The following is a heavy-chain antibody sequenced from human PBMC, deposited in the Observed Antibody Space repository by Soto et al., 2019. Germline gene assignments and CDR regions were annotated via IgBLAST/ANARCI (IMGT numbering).Heavy chain of an antibody. Sequence: GGSLRLSCAASGFTFSSYAMHWVRQAPGKGLEWVAVISYDGSNKYYADSVKGRFTISRDNSKNTLYLQMNSLRAEDTAVYYCARDSQWELPEDAFDIWGQGTMVTVSS. J-gene: IGHJ3*02. V-gene: IGHV3-30-3*01. CDR1: GFTFSSYA. CDR3: ARDSQWELPEDAFDI. D-gene: IGHD1-26*01. CDR2: ISYDGSNK.